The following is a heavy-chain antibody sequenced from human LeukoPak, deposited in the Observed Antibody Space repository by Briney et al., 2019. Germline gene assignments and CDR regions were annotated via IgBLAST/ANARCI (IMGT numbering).Heavy chain of an antibody. CDR3: AREERDSGDAFDI. J-gene: IGHJ3*02. CDR2: IYYSGST. CDR1: GGSISSSSYY. D-gene: IGHD1-26*01. V-gene: IGHV4-39*01. Sequence: SETLSLTCTVSGGSISSSSYYWGWIRQPPGKGLEWIGSIYYSGSTYYNPSLKSRVTISVDASKNQFSLKLSSVTAADTAVYYCAREERDSGDAFDIWGQGTMVTVSP.